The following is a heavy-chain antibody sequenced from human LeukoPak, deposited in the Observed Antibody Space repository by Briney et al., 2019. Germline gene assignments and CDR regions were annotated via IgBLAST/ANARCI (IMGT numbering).Heavy chain of an antibody. J-gene: IGHJ4*02. CDR2: IKQDGSEK. V-gene: IGHV3-7*01. Sequence: GGSLRLSCAASGFTFSSYWKSWVRQAPGKGLEWVANIKQDGSEKYYVDSVKGRFTISRDNAKNSLYLQMNSERAEDTAVYYCANAGITVTPNWREETVDSVSS. CDR3: ANAGITVTPN. D-gene: IGHD4-17*01. CDR1: GFTFSSYW.